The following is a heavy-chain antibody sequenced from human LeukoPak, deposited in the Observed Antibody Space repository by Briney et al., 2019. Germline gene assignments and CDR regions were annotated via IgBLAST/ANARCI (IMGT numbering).Heavy chain of an antibody. Sequence: HPGGSLRLSCAASGFTFNNHWMSWVRQAPGKGLEWVANIRHDGSDKKYVDSVKGRFTISRDNAENLLFLQMNSLRAEDTAVYYCARRITIAAAGWGYGMDVWGQGTTVTVSS. CDR3: ARRITIAAAGWGYGMDV. CDR2: IRHDGSDK. J-gene: IGHJ6*02. CDR1: GFTFNNHW. D-gene: IGHD6-13*01. V-gene: IGHV3-7*03.